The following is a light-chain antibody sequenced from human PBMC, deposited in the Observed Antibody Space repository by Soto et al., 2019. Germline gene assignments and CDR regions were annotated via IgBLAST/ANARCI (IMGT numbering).Light chain of an antibody. CDR1: SSDVGIYKY. CDR3: SSYTSSSTVV. Sequence: QSVLTQPASVSGSPGQSITISCTGTSSDVGIYKYVSWYQQHPGKAPNLMIYEVTTRPSGVSNRFSGSKSGNTASLTISGLQAEDEADYYCSSYTSSSTVVFGGGTKLTVL. CDR2: EVT. V-gene: IGLV2-14*01. J-gene: IGLJ2*01.